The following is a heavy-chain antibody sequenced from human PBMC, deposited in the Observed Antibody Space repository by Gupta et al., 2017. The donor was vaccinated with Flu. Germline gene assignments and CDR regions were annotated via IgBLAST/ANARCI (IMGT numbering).Heavy chain of an antibody. CDR1: GFTLSSYD. V-gene: IGHV3-48*03. J-gene: IGHJ5*02. D-gene: IGHD3-16*01. CDR2: ISSSGIT. Sequence: CAASGFTLSSYDMSWVRQAPGRGLEGVSFISSSGITYYGDPGRGRFTISRDNAKNALYLQMSGLRDEDTAVYYCARGHWGTWGQGTRVTVSS. CDR3: ARGHWGT.